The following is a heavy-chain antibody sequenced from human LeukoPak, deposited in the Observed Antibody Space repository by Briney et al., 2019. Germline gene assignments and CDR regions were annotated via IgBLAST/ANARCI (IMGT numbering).Heavy chain of an antibody. CDR1: GFTFDDYG. D-gene: IGHD3-22*01. Sequence: GGSLRLSCAASGFTFDDYGMSWVRQAPGKGLEWVSGINWNGGSTGYADSVKGRFTISRDNAKNSLYLQMNNLRAEDTAVYYCARGPTMSYYYDSSGYYYFDYWGQGTLVTVSS. CDR3: ARGPTMSYYYDSSGYYYFDY. CDR2: INWNGGST. V-gene: IGHV3-20*04. J-gene: IGHJ4*02.